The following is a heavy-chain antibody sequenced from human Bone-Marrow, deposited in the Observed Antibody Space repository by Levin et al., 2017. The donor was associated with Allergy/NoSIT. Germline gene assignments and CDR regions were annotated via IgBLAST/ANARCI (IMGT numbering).Heavy chain of an antibody. Sequence: GESLKISCKASGYKFTGTWIAWVRQEPGKSLEWMGIVYPGDSETRYSPSFQGQVTISADKPLNTAYLQWASLKAPDTAIYFCAKYRNGGAYFLDSWGQGTLVIVSP. CDR2: VYPGDSET. CDR3: AKYRNGGAYFLDS. J-gene: IGHJ4*02. V-gene: IGHV5-51*04. CDR1: GYKFTGTW. D-gene: IGHD1-14*01.